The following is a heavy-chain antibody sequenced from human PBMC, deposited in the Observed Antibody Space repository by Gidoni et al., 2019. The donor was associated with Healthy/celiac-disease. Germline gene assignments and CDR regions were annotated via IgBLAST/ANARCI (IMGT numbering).Heavy chain of an antibody. J-gene: IGHJ4*02. Sequence: EVQLVESGGGLVKPGGSLRLSCAASGFTFSSYSMNWVRQAPGKGLEWVSSISSSSSYIYYADSVKGRFTISRDNAKNSLYLQMNSLRAEDTAVYYCARFSGLPGIFDYWGQGTLVTVSS. CDR3: ARFSGLPGIFDY. CDR1: GFTFSSYS. V-gene: IGHV3-21*01. D-gene: IGHD6-19*01. CDR2: ISSSSSYI.